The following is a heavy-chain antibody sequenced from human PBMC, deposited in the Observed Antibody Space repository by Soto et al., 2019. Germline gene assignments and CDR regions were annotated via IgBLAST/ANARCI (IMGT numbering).Heavy chain of an antibody. CDR2: INHSGST. CDR1: GGSFSGYY. V-gene: IGHV4-34*01. J-gene: IGHJ5*02. CDR3: ARVHDSSGYYSPSVVVYWFDP. D-gene: IGHD3-22*01. Sequence: PSETLSLTCAVYGGSFSGYYWSWIRQPPGKGLEWIGEINHSGSTNYNPSLKSRVTISVDTSKNQFSLKLSSVTAADTAVYYCARVHDSSGYYSPSVVVYWFDPWGQGTLVTVSS.